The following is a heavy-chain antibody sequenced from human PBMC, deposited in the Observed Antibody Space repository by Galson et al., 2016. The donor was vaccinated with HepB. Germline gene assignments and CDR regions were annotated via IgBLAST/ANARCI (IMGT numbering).Heavy chain of an antibody. D-gene: IGHD1/OR15-1a*01. J-gene: IGHJ4*02. Sequence: SLRLSCAAPGFTVNTDYISIVRQAPGKGLEWLSVIYPGGDTYYTDSVRGRFIVSTDAAKKTLFFQMNSLRAEDTAVYYCAEGTTLQVHFGYFDHWGQGTLVTVSS. CDR2: IYPGGDT. V-gene: IGHV3-53*01. CDR1: GFTVNTDY. CDR3: AEGTTLQVHFGYFDH.